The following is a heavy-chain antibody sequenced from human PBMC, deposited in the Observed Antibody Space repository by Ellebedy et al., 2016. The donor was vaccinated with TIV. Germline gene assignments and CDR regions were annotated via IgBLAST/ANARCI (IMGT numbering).Heavy chain of an antibody. CDR3: ARGFCSSTSCYLGGYGMDV. D-gene: IGHD2-2*01. Sequence: AASVKVSCKASGYTFTGYYMHWVRQAPGQGLEWMGWIHPNSGGTNYAQKFQGWVPMTRDTSISTAYMELNRLRSDDTAVYYCARGFCSSTSCYLGGYGMDVWGQGTTVTVSS. V-gene: IGHV1-2*04. J-gene: IGHJ6*02. CDR2: IHPNSGGT. CDR1: GYTFTGYY.